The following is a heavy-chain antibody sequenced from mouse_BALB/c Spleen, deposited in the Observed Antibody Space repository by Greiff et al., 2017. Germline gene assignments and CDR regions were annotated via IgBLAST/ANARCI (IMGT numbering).Heavy chain of an antibody. V-gene: IGHV1-7*01. Sequence: QVQLQQSGAELAKPGASVKMSCKASGYTFTSYWMHWVKQRPGQGLEWIGYINPSTGYTEYNQKFKDKATLTADKSSSTAYMQLSSLTSEDSAVYYCARGKRGITEFAYWGQGTLVTVSA. D-gene: IGHD2-4*01. CDR2: INPSTGYT. CDR3: ARGKRGITEFAY. J-gene: IGHJ3*01. CDR1: GYTFTSYW.